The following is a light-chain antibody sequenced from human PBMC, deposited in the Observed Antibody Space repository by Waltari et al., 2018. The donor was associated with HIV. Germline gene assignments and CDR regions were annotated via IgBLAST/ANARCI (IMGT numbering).Light chain of an antibody. J-gene: IGLJ2*01. CDR2: ARN. CDR1: SLRSYY. Sequence: SSELTQDPSVSVALGQTVKITCQGDSLRSYYASWYQQKPGQAPVLVIYARNNRPSGIPDRFSGSSSGDTVSLTITGAQAEDEAAYYCNSRDSSVNPLQVIFGGGTKVTVL. CDR3: NSRDSSVNPLQVI. V-gene: IGLV3-19*01.